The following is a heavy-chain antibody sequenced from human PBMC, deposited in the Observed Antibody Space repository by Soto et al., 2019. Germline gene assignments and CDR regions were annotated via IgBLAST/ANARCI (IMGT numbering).Heavy chain of an antibody. V-gene: IGHV1-46*01. CDR3: ARESITIFGVVIMGNYYYYGMDV. CDR1: GYTFTSYY. J-gene: IGHJ6*02. Sequence: ASVKVSCKASGYTFTSYYMHWVRQAPGQGLEWMGIINPSGGSTSYAQKFQGRVTMTRDTSTSTVYMELSSLRSEDTAVYYCARESITIFGVVIMGNYYYYGMDVWGQGTTVTVS. CDR2: INPSGGST. D-gene: IGHD3-3*01.